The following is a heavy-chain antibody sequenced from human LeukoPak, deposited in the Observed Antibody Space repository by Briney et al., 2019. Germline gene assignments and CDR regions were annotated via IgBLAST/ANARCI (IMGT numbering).Heavy chain of an antibody. CDR3: ARGVGSGYTDD. CDR2: IYNGGST. V-gene: IGHV4-59*01. CDR1: GDSMSTYY. Sequence: KPSETLSLTCTVSGDSMSTYYWTWIRQPPGKGLEWIGYIYNGGSTNYNPSLKSRVTISVDTSKNQFSLKLTSVTAADTAVYYCARGVGSGYTDDWGQGTLVTVSS. J-gene: IGHJ4*02. D-gene: IGHD3-22*01.